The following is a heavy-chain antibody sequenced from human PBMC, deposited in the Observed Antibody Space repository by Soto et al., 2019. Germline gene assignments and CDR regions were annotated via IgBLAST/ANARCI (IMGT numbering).Heavy chain of an antibody. V-gene: IGHV5-10-1*01. D-gene: IGHD6-13*01. Sequence: PGESLKISCKGSGYSFTSYWIGWVRQMPGKGLEWMGMIDPSDSYTKYSPSFQGHVTISADKSISTAYLQWSSLKASDTAMYYCARLPLAAAYSDANSWGQGTLVTVSS. CDR1: GYSFTSYW. J-gene: IGHJ4*02. CDR2: IDPSDSYT. CDR3: ARLPLAAAYSDANS.